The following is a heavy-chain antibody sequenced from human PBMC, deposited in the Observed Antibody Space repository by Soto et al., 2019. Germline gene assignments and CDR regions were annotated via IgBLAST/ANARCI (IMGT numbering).Heavy chain of an antibody. J-gene: IGHJ5*02. CDR1: GYTFTSYA. D-gene: IGHD6-19*01. CDR3: ARGGGWYVWFDP. V-gene: IGHV1-3*05. CDR2: INAGNGNT. Sequence: QVQLVQSGAEEKKPGASVKVSCKASGYTFTSYAMHWVRQAPGQRLEWMGWINAGNGNTKYSQKFQGRVTITRDTSANTAYMELSSLRSEDTAVYYCARGGGWYVWFDPWGQGTLVTVSS.